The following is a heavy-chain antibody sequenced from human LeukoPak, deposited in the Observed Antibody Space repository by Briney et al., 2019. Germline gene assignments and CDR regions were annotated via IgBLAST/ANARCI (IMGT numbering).Heavy chain of an antibody. V-gene: IGHV1-8*01. CDR1: GYTITSYV. Sequence: GSAKVSCKASGYTITSYVVNWVRQDTGERREWKVWMNPNSGNTGYAQKFQGRVTMTRNTSISTAYMELSSLRSEDTAVYYCAREGVGATVFQHWGQGTLVTVSS. J-gene: IGHJ1*01. D-gene: IGHD1-26*01. CDR3: AREGVGATVFQH. CDR2: MNPNSGNT.